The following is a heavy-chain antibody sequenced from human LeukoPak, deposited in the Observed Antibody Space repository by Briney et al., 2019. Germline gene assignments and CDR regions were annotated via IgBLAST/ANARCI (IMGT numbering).Heavy chain of an antibody. J-gene: IGHJ3*02. V-gene: IGHV1-69*02. D-gene: IGHD1-26*01. CDR2: IIPILGIA. CDR3: AREGGSYYFDAFDI. CDR1: GGTSSSYT. Sequence: GASVKVSCKASGGTSSSYTISWVRQAPGQGLEWMGRIIPILGIANYAQKFQGRVTITADKSTSTAYMELSSLRSEDTAVYYCAREGGSYYFDAFDIWGQGTMVTVSS.